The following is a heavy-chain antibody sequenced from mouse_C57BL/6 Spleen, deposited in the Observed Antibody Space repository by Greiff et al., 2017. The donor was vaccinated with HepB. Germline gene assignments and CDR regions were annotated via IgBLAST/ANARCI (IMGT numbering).Heavy chain of an antibody. CDR3: ASSLYGYRRAMDY. CDR2: ISYDGSN. J-gene: IGHJ4*01. CDR1: GYSITSGYY. Sequence: EVQRVESGPGLVKPSQSLSLTCSVTGYSITSGYYWNWIRQFPGNKLEWMGYISYDGSNNYNPSLKNRISITRDTSKNQFFLKLNSVTTEDTATYYCASSLYGYRRAMDYWGQGTSVTVSS. V-gene: IGHV3-6*01. D-gene: IGHD1-2*01.